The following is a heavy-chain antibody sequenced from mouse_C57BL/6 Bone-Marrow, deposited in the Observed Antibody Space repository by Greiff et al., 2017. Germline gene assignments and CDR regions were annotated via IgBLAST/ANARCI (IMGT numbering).Heavy chain of an antibody. D-gene: IGHD2-1*01. CDR1: GYTFTDYA. CDR3: ARGSYYCNYVHYAMDY. CDR2: ISTYYGDA. V-gene: IGHV1-67*01. Sequence: QVQLQQSGPELVRPGVSVKISCKGSGYTFTDYAMHWVKQSHAKSLEWIGVISTYYGDASYNQKFKDKATMTVDKSYSTAYMELARLTSEYSAVYYCARGSYYCNYVHYAMDYWGQGTSVTVSS. J-gene: IGHJ4*01.